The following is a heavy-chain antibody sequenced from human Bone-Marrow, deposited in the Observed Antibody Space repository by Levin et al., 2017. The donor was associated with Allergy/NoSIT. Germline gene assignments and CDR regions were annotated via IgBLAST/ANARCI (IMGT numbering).Heavy chain of an antibody. Sequence: SCAASGFTFGSYAMNWVRQAPGRGLEWVSVISGTGSSTYYADSVKGRFTISRDNARKTLYLQMNNLRDEDTAVYYCAKELAAVGYYYYGVDVWGQGTTVTVSS. D-gene: IGHD6-13*01. J-gene: IGHJ6*02. V-gene: IGHV3-23*01. CDR2: ISGTGSST. CDR1: GFTFGSYA. CDR3: AKELAAVGYYYYGVDV.